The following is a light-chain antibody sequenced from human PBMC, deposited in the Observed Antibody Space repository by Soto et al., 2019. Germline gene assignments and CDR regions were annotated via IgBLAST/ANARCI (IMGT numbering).Light chain of an antibody. J-gene: IGLJ2*01. CDR1: SSNIGSNY. CDR2: RNN. CDR3: SSYTRSSTLRVL. V-gene: IGLV1-47*01. Sequence: QSVLTQPPSASGTPGQRVTISCSGSSSNIGSNYLYWYQQLPGTAPKLLIYRNNQRPSGVPDRFSGSKSGTSASLAISGLRSEDEADYYCSSYTRSSTLRVLFGGGTQLTVL.